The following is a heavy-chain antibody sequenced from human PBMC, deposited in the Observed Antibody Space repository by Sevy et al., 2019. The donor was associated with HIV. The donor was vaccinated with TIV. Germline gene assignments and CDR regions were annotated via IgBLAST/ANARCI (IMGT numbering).Heavy chain of an antibody. D-gene: IGHD6-13*01. CDR2: IKQDGSEK. J-gene: IGHJ6*02. CDR1: GFTFSRFW. Sequence: GGSLRLSCAASGFTFSRFWMSWVRQAPGKGLEWVANIKQDGSEKQYVDSVKGRFTISRDNAENSLYLQMSSLRAGDTVVYYCARDRGIVADGTSYYNGMGVWGQGTTVTVSS. V-gene: IGHV3-7*03. CDR3: ARDRGIVADGTSYYNGMGV.